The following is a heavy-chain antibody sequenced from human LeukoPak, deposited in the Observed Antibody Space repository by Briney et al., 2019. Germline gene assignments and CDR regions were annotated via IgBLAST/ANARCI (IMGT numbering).Heavy chain of an antibody. CDR3: ARQDQDRWYRYYFDY. D-gene: IGHD6-13*01. CDR1: GGSISSYY. J-gene: IGHJ4*02. Sequence: PLETLSLTCTVSGGSISSYYWSWIRQPPGKGLEWIGYIYYSGSTKYNPSLKSRVTISVDTSKNQFSLKLSSVTAADTAVYYCARQDQDRWYRYYFDYWGQGTLVTVSS. V-gene: IGHV4-59*08. CDR2: IYYSGST.